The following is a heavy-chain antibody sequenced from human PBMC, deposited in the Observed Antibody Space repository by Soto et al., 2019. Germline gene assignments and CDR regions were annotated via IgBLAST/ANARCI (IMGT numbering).Heavy chain of an antibody. J-gene: IGHJ4*02. V-gene: IGHV1-18*04. CDR3: ARVSLSVFGVVIPGVDY. CDR2: ISAYNGNT. D-gene: IGHD3-3*01. Sequence: ASVKVSCKASGYTFTSYGISWVRQAPGQGLEWMGWISAYNGNTNYAQKLQGRVTMTTDTSTSTAYMELRSLRSDDTAVYYCARVSLSVFGVVIPGVDYWGQGTLVTVSS. CDR1: GYTFTSYG.